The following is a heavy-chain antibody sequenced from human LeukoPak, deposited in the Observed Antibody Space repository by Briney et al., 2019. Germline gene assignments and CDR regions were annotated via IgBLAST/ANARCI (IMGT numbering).Heavy chain of an antibody. J-gene: IGHJ4*02. D-gene: IGHD4-17*01. CDR1: GFTFSSYA. V-gene: IGHV3-23*01. CDR2: ISGSGGST. Sequence: PGGSLRLSCAASGFTFSSYAMSWVRQAPGKGLEWVLAISGSGGSTYYADSVKGRFTISRDNSKNTLYLQMNSLRAEDTAVYYCAKYRGYGDMYYFDYWGQGTLVTVSS. CDR3: AKYRGYGDMYYFDY.